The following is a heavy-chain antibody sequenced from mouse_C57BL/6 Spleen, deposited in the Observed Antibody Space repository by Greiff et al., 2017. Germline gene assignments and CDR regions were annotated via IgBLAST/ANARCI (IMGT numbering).Heavy chain of an antibody. CDR3: ARDEGYYGSSYWYFDV. J-gene: IGHJ1*03. V-gene: IGHV5-16*01. CDR1: GFTFSDYY. Sequence: EVQLMESEGGLVQPGSSMKLSCTASGFTFSDYYMAWVRQVPEKGLEWVANINYDGSSTYYLDSLKSRFIISRDNAKNILYLQMSSLKSEDTATYYCARDEGYYGSSYWYFDVWGTGTTVTVSS. D-gene: IGHD1-1*01. CDR2: INYDGSST.